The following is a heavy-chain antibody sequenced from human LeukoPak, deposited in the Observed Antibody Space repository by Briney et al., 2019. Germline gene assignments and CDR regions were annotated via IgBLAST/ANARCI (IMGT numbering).Heavy chain of an antibody. J-gene: IGHJ5*02. D-gene: IGHD1-26*01. CDR1: GDSVSSNSAA. CDR3: ARDVGATRIGWVWCDP. CDR2: TYYRSKWFN. Sequence: SQTLSLTCAISGDSVSSNSAAWNWIRQSPSRGLEWLGRTYYRSKWFNDYAASVKSRITLNPDTSKNQFSLKLSSVTPDDTAVYYCARDVGATRIGWVWCDPWGQGTQVTVSS. V-gene: IGHV6-1*01.